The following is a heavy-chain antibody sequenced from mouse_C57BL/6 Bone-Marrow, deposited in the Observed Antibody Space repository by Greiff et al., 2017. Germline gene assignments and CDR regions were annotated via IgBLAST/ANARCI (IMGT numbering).Heavy chain of an antibody. V-gene: IGHV1-19*01. D-gene: IGHD1-1*01. J-gene: IGHJ1*03. CDR1: GYTFTDYY. CDR3: ARHRLDGSGYWYFDV. CDR2: INSYNGGT. Sequence: VQLQQSGPVLVKPGASVKMSCKASGYTFTDYYMNWVKQSHGKSLEWIGVINSYNGGTSYNQKFKGKATLTVDKSSSIAYMELNSLTSADTAVYYCARHRLDGSGYWYFDVWGTGTTVTVSS.